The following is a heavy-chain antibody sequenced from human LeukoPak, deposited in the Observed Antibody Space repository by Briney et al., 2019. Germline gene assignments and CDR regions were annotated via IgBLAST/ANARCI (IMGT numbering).Heavy chain of an antibody. D-gene: IGHD2-15*01. CDR3: ARSWQGGFDH. J-gene: IGHJ4*02. V-gene: IGHV3-7*01. Sequence: GGSLRLSCAASGFTFSNYWMSWVRQAPGKGLEWVANIKQDGSEKYYVDSVKGRFTISRENAKNSLNLQMNSLRVEDTAVYYCARSWQGGFDHRGQGTLVTVSS. CDR2: IKQDGSEK. CDR1: GFTFSNYW.